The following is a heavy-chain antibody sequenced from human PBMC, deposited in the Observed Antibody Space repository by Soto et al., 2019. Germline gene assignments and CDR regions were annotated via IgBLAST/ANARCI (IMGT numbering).Heavy chain of an antibody. V-gene: IGHV4-34*01. CDR3: ASGLQSSDNWFDP. Sequence: QVQLQQWGAGLLKPSETLSLTCAVYGGSFSGYYWSWIRQPPGKGLEWMGEINHSGSTNYNPSLKSRVTISVDTSKNQFSLKLSSVTAADTAVYYCASGLQSSDNWFDPWGQGTLVTVSS. D-gene: IGHD3-16*02. CDR1: GGSFSGYY. CDR2: INHSGST. J-gene: IGHJ5*02.